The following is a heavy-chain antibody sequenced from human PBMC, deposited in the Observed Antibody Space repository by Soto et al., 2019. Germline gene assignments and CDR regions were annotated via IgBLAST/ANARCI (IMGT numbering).Heavy chain of an antibody. Sequence: SETLSLTCAVYGGSFSGYYWSWIRQPPGKGLEWIGEINHSGSTNYNPSLKSRVTISVDTSKNQFSLKLSSVTAADTAVYYCGRGLSRTYYDFWSGYYFDYWGQGTLVTVSS. V-gene: IGHV4-34*01. J-gene: IGHJ4*02. D-gene: IGHD3-3*01. CDR2: INHSGST. CDR3: GRGLSRTYYDFWSGYYFDY. CDR1: GGSFSGYY.